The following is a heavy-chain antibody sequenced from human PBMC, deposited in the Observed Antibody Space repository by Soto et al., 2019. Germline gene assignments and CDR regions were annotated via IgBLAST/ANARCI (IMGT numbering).Heavy chain of an antibody. D-gene: IGHD4-17*01. J-gene: IGHJ6*02. CDR3: ARASPPLYGGNRPGVEGMDV. CDR1: GFSVSGNY. V-gene: IGHV3-53*01. CDR2: IYAYSGGST. Sequence: GGSLRLSCAISGFSVSGNYMSWVRQAPGKGLEWVSVIYAYSGGSTYYADSVKGRFTISRDNSKNTLYLQMNSLRAEDTAVYYCARASPPLYGGNRPGVEGMDVWGQGTTVTVSS.